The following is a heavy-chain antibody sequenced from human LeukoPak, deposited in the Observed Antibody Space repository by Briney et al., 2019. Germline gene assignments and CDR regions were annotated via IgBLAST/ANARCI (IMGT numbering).Heavy chain of an antibody. CDR3: SRWGQLEELDY. J-gene: IGHJ4*02. V-gene: IGHV4-4*07. CDR2: ILRSGST. CDR1: GCSISDYF. Sequence: PSETLSLTCTVSGCSISDYFWSWIRQPAGKGLEWIGRILRSGSTNYNPSLKSRVTMSVATSKNQFSLLLGSANAADTAVYYCSRWGQLEELDYWGQGTLVTVSS. D-gene: IGHD1-1*01.